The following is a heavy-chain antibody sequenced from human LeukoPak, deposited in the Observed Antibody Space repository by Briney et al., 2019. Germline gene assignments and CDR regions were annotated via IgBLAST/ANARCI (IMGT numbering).Heavy chain of an antibody. CDR3: AGDLHSGWYLDY. V-gene: IGHV1-3*01. CDR2: INAGNGNT. CDR1: GYTFTSYA. D-gene: IGHD6-19*01. Sequence: ASVKVSCKASGYTFTSYAMHWVRQAPGQRLEWMGWINAGNGNTKYSQKFQGRVTITRDTSASTAYMELSSLRSEDTAVYYCAGDLHSGWYLDYWGQGTLVTVSS. J-gene: IGHJ4*02.